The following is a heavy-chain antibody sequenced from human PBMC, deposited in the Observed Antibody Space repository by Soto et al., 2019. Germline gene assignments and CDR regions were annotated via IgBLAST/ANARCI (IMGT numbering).Heavy chain of an antibody. V-gene: IGHV1-69*12. CDR3: ARGVAARPSNWFAP. J-gene: IGHJ5*02. Sequence: QVQLVQSGAEVKKPGSSVKVSCKASGGTFSSYAISWVRQAPGQGLEWMGGIIPIFGTANYAQKFQGRVTITADESTRTAYMARRSLRSEDTAVYYCARGVAARPSNWFAPWGQGTLVTVSS. D-gene: IGHD6-6*01. CDR2: IIPIFGTA. CDR1: GGTFSSYA.